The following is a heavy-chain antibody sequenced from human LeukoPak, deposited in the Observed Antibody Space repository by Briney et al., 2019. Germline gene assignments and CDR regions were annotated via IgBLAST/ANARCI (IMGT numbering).Heavy chain of an antibody. CDR2: ISSSSSYI. V-gene: IGHV3-21*01. J-gene: IGHJ4*02. Sequence: GGSLRLSCAASGFTFSSYSMNWVRQAPGKGLEWVSSISSSSSYIYYADSVKGRFTISRDNAKNSLYLQMNSLRAEDTAVYYCARERVGYSYGATCFDYWGQGTLVTVSS. D-gene: IGHD5-18*01. CDR3: ARERVGYSYGATCFDY. CDR1: GFTFSSYS.